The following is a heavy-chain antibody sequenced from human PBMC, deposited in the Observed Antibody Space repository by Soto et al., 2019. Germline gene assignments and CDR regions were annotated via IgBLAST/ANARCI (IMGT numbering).Heavy chain of an antibody. D-gene: IGHD6-13*01. Sequence: ASVKVSCKASGYTFTGYYMHWVRQAPGQGLEWMGWINPNSGGTNYAQKFQGWVTMTRDTSISTAYMELSRLRSDDTAVYYCARDADSSSWRFDYWGQGTLVTVSS. CDR3: ARDADSSSWRFDY. J-gene: IGHJ4*02. V-gene: IGHV1-2*04. CDR1: GYTFTGYY. CDR2: INPNSGGT.